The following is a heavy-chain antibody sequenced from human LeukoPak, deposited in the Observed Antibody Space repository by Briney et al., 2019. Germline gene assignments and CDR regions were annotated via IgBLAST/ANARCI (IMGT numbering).Heavy chain of an antibody. V-gene: IGHV1-69*04. CDR3: ARDQGLTAPPPYGLDV. CDR1: GGAFSSSA. J-gene: IGHJ6*02. CDR2: IIPVLNIT. Sequence: ASVKVSCKTSGGAFSSSAITWVRQAPGQGLEWMGRIIPVLNITTYAQKFQGSVTITADTSTSTVYMELSSLRSEETAVYYCARDQGLTAPPPYGLDVWGQGTTVIVSS. D-gene: IGHD5-18*01.